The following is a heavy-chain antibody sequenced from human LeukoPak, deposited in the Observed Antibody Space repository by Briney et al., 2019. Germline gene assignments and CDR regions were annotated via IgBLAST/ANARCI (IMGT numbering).Heavy chain of an antibody. J-gene: IGHJ4*02. Sequence: GSLRLSCAASGFTFSSYAMSWVRQAPGKGLEWIGYIYYSGSTNYNPSLKSRVTISVDTSKNQFSLKLSSVTAADTAVYYCARLAAAGTVDYWGQGTLVTVSS. CDR2: IYYSGST. CDR3: ARLAAAGTVDY. D-gene: IGHD6-13*01. CDR1: GFTFSSYA. V-gene: IGHV4-59*01.